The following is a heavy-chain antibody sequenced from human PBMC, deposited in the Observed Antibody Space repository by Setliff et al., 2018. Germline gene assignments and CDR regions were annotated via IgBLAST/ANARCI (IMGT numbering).Heavy chain of an antibody. Sequence: PGGSLRLSCAASGLTFSSDAMTWVRQTPGKGLEWVSVISSDGSSIYYADSVKGRFTISRDNSKNTLSLQMSSLRTEDTAIYFCAGQGPIFGSGLIPGFDQWGQGTMVTVSS. V-gene: IGHV3-23*03. CDR3: AGQGPIFGSGLIPGFDQ. D-gene: IGHD3-3*01. J-gene: IGHJ4*02. CDR1: GLTFSSDA. CDR2: ISSDGSSI.